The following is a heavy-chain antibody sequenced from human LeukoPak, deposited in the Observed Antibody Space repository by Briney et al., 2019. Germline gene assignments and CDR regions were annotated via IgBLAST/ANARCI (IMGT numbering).Heavy chain of an antibody. CDR2: TYYRSKWDN. D-gene: IGHD1-26*01. Sequence: SQTLSLTCAISGDSVSSNSAAWNWIRQSQSRGLEWLGRTYYRSKWDNDYAVSMRSRITINPDTSKNQFSLQLNSVTPEDTAVYYCARERAGFDPWGLGTLVTVSS. CDR1: GDSVSSNSAA. CDR3: ARERAGFDP. V-gene: IGHV6-1*01. J-gene: IGHJ5*02.